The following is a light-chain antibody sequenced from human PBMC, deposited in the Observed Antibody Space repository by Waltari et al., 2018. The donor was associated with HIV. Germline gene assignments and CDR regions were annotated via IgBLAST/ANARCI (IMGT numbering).Light chain of an antibody. CDR3: TAYAGINPVA. V-gene: IGLV2-8*01. Sequence: GSPGQSVTISCTGTSSDVGRYAYVSWYQQHPGKAPKLLIYEDNKRPSGVPDRFSGSKSGNTASLTVSGLQAEDEAEYSCTAYAGINPVAFGGGTKLTVL. CDR2: EDN. J-gene: IGLJ2*01. CDR1: SSDVGRYAY.